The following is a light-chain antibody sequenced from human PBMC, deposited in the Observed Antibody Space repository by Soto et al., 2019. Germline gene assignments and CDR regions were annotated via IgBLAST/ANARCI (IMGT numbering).Light chain of an antibody. J-gene: IGKJ4*01. CDR3: QRYDSVPFT. CDR2: GAS. V-gene: IGKV1-27*01. CDR1: QGISNF. Sequence: IQMTQSPSSLSTSLGDRVTITCRASQGISNFLAWYQQKPGKVPSLLIYGASTLQSGVPSRFSGSGSGTDFTLAISNVQPEDVATYYCQRYDSVPFTFXGGTKVDIK.